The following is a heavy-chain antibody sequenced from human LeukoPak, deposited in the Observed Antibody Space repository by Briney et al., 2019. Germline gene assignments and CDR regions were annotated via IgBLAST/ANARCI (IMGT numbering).Heavy chain of an antibody. D-gene: IGHD2-15*01. V-gene: IGHV4-39*01. Sequence: PSETLSLTCTVSGGSISSSSYYWGWIRQPPGKGLEWIGSIYYSGGTYYNPSLKSRVTISVDTSKNQFSLKLSSVTAADTAVYYCARYCSGGSCFNQIGRGDDYWGQGTLVTVSS. CDR1: GGSISSSSYY. J-gene: IGHJ4*02. CDR2: IYYSGGT. CDR3: ARYCSGGSCFNQIGRGDDY.